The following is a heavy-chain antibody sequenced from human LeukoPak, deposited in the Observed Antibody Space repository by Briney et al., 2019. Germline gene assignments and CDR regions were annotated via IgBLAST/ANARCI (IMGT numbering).Heavy chain of an antibody. CDR3: AKVWSSGWEGYAFDI. V-gene: IGHV3-9*03. D-gene: IGHD6-19*01. CDR2: ISWNSGSI. Sequence: PGGSLRLSCAASGFTFDDYAMHWVRQAPGKGLEWVSGISWNSGSIGYADSVKGRFTISRDNAKNSLYLQMNSLRAEDMALYYCAKVWSSGWEGYAFDIWGQGTMVTVSS. J-gene: IGHJ3*02. CDR1: GFTFDDYA.